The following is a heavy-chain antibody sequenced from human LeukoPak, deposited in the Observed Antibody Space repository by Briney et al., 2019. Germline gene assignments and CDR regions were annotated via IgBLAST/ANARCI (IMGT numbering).Heavy chain of an antibody. CDR1: GYTFTSYG. Sequence: ASVKVSCKASGYTFTSYGISWVRQAPGQGLEWMGTINPYNGNTNYAQRLQGRVIMTTDTSTHTAYMELRSLRSDDTAVFYCARDQYDYVWGSYRPYFDYWGQGTLVTVSS. D-gene: IGHD3-16*02. CDR3: ARDQYDYVWGSYRPYFDY. J-gene: IGHJ4*02. V-gene: IGHV1-18*01. CDR2: INPYNGNT.